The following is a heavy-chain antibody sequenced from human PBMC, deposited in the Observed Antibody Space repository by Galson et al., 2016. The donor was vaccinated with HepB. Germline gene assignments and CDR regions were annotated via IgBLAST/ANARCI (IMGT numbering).Heavy chain of an antibody. D-gene: IGHD1-1*01. V-gene: IGHV3-13*01. CDR3: ARDGRYNRNDVIDY. Sequence: SLRLSCAASGFSFSLYDMHWVRQVTGKGLEWVSAIGTAPGDTNYLDSVKGRFTISRENADNSLYLQMNSLRPGDTAVYYCARDGRYNRNDVIDYWGQGTLVTVSS. CDR2: IGTAPGDT. J-gene: IGHJ4*02. CDR1: GFSFSLYD.